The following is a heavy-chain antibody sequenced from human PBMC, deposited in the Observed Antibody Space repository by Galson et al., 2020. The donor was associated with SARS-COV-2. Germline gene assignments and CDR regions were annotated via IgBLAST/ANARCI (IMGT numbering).Heavy chain of an antibody. Sequence: GGSLRLSCAASGFTFSDYYMSWIRQAPGKGLEWVSYISSSGSTIYYADSVKGRFTISRDNAKNSLYLQMNSLRAEDTAVYYCAREMVTSYYYGMDVWGQGTTVTVSS. CDR2: ISSSGSTI. V-gene: IGHV3-11*01. CDR1: GFTFSDYY. J-gene: IGHJ6*02. CDR3: AREMVTSYYYGMDV. D-gene: IGHD2-21*02.